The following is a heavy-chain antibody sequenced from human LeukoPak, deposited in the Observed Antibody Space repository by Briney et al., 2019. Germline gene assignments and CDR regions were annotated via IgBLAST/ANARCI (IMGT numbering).Heavy chain of an antibody. J-gene: IGHJ4*02. V-gene: IGHV1-2*06. D-gene: IGHD3-16*01. CDR2: LNPKIGDT. CDR3: VRDFWGTYDY. CDR1: GYTFTDYY. Sequence: ASVKVSCKVSGYTFTDYYMHWVQQAPGKGLEWVGRLNPKIGDTYYAQKFQGRVTITGDTSINTAYMELSSLRSDDTAMYYCVRDFWGTYDYWGQGTLVTVSS.